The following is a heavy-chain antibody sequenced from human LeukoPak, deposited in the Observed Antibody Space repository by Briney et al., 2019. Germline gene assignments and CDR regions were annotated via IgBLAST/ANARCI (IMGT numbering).Heavy chain of an antibody. CDR2: IRYDGSNK. CDR1: GFTFSSYG. J-gene: IGHJ4*02. V-gene: IGHV3-30*02. CDR3: AKAITLAARHSAPDY. D-gene: IGHD6-6*01. Sequence: PGGSLRLSCAASGFTFSSYGMHWVRQAPGKGLEWVAFIRYDGSNKYYADSVKGRFTISRDNSKNTLYLQMNSLRAEDTAVYYCAKAITLAARHSAPDYWGQGTLVTVSS.